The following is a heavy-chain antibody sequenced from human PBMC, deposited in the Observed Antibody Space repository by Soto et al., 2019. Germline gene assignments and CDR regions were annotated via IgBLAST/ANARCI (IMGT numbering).Heavy chain of an antibody. Sequence: GGSLRLSCAASGFTISSNYMSWVRQAPGKGLEWVSSISSSSSYIYYADSVKGRFTISRDNAKNSLYLQMNSLRAEDTAVYYFVRYLYYYDHWFYPWGQGTLVPVSS. CDR2: ISSSSSYI. V-gene: IGHV3-21*01. CDR1: GFTISSNY. D-gene: IGHD3-22*01. J-gene: IGHJ5*02. CDR3: VRYLYYYDHWFYP.